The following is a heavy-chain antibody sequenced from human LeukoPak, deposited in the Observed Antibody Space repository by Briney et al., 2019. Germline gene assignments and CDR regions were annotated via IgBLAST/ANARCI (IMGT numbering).Heavy chain of an antibody. Sequence: GGSLRLSCAASGFTFSTYAMTWVRQAPGKGLEWVSSVTGSGDGTSAADSVKGRFTISRDNSKNTLYLQMNSLRVEDTAVYYCAKAGLVRGGALDSWGQGTLVTVSS. CDR1: GFTFSTYA. V-gene: IGHV3-23*01. D-gene: IGHD4/OR15-4a*01. J-gene: IGHJ4*02. CDR2: VTGSGDGT. CDR3: AKAGLVRGGALDS.